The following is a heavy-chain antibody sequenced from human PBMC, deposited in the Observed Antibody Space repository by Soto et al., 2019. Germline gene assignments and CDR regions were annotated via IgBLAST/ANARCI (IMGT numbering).Heavy chain of an antibody. CDR2: IWYDGST. CDR1: GSTFSSYG. CDR3: ARSYSYPYYFDY. V-gene: IGHV3-33*08. Sequence: GGSLRLSCAASGSTFSSYGMHWVRQAPGKGLEWVAVIWYDGSTYYADSVKGRFTISRVNSKNTLYFEMNSLRAEDAAVYYCARSYSYPYYFDYWGQGTPVTVSS. J-gene: IGHJ4*02. D-gene: IGHD5-18*01.